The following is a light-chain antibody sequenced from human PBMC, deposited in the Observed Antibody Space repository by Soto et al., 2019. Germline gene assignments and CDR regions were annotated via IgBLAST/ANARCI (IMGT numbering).Light chain of an antibody. V-gene: IGKV1-39*01. CDR1: QSISSY. CDR3: HHYET. J-gene: IGKJ1*01. CDR2: ATS. Sequence: DIQMTQSPSSVSASLGDRVTITCRASQSISSYLNWYQQKPGKAPNLLIYATSSLQAGVPDRFSGSGSGTEFTLTISRLEPEDFTVYYCHHYETFGQGTKVDIK.